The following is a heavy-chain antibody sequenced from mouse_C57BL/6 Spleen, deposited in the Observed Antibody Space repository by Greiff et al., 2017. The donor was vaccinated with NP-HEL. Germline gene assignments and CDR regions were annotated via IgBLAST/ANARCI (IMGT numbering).Heavy chain of an antibody. CDR3: ARGAQATLYAMDY. J-gene: IGHJ4*01. V-gene: IGHV1-22*01. CDR2: INPNNGGT. D-gene: IGHD3-2*02. CDR1: GYTFTDYN. Sequence: EVQVVESGPELVKPGASVKMSCKASGYTFTDYNMHWVKQSHGKSLEWIGYINPNNGGTSYNQKFKGKATLTVNKSSSTAYMELRSLTSEDSAVYYCARGAQATLYAMDYWGQGTSVTVSS.